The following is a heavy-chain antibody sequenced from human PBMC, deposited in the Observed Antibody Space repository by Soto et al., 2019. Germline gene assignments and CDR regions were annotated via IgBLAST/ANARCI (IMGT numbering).Heavy chain of an antibody. D-gene: IGHD2-2*01. V-gene: IGHV3-23*01. CDR1: GFTFSSYA. CDR2: ISGSGGST. Sequence: HPGGSLRLSCAASGFTFSSYAMSWVRQAPGKGLEWVSAISGSGGSTYYADSVKGRFTISRDNSKNTLYLQMNSLRAEDTAVYYCAKDGIPDRDCSSTSCYLFDYWGQGTLVTVSS. CDR3: AKDGIPDRDCSSTSCYLFDY. J-gene: IGHJ4*02.